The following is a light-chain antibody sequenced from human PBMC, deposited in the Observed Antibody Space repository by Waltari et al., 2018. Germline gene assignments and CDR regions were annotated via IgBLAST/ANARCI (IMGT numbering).Light chain of an antibody. CDR3: QQYDNLARTT. Sequence: DIQMTQSPSSLSASVGDRVTITCQASQDISNYLNWYQQKPGKAPKLLIYDASNLETGVPSRFSGSGSGTDFTFTISSLQPEDIATYCCQQYDNLARTTFGGGTKVEIK. CDR2: DAS. CDR1: QDISNY. V-gene: IGKV1-33*01. J-gene: IGKJ4*01.